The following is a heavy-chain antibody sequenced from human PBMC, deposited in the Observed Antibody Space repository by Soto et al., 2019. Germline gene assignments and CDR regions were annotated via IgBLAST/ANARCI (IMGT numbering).Heavy chain of an antibody. CDR2: INAGNGNT. D-gene: IGHD2-2*01. J-gene: IGHJ4*02. V-gene: IGHV1-3*01. Sequence: EASVKVSCKASGYTFTSYAMHWVRQAPGQRLEWMGWINAGNGNTKYSQKFQGRVTITRDTSASTAYMELSSLRSEDTAVYYCARGAMPNLFDYWGQGTLVTVSS. CDR3: ARGAMPNLFDY. CDR1: GYTFTSYA.